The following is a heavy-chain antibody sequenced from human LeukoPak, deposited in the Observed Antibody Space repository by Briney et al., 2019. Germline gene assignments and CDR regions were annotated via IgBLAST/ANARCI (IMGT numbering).Heavy chain of an antibody. V-gene: IGHV3-23*01. J-gene: IGHJ4*02. CDR3: ARDKSGVVKVIVATHLDY. Sequence: GGSLRLSCAASGFTFNSYAMSWVRQAPGKGLEWVSGISGTGSGTYYADSVKGRVTISRDNAKNSLYLQMNSLRAEDTAVYYCARDKSGVVKVIVATHLDYWGQGTLVTVSS. CDR1: GFTFNSYA. CDR2: ISGTGSGT. D-gene: IGHD2-15*01.